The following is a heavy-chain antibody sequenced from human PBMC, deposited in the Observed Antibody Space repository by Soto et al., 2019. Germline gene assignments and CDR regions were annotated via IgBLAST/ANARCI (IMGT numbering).Heavy chain of an antibody. CDR2: INVYNGNT. CDR1: GYTFTNYG. CDR3: ARHPPWGHYDTSCYYSDY. V-gene: IGHV1-18*01. J-gene: IGHJ4*02. D-gene: IGHD3-22*01. Sequence: ASVKVSCQTSGYTFTNYGIDWVRQAPGQGLEWMGWINVYNGNTNYAQNFQGRVTMTTDTSTSTVYMELRSLRSDDTAVFYCARHPPWGHYDTSCYYSDYWGQGTLVTVSS.